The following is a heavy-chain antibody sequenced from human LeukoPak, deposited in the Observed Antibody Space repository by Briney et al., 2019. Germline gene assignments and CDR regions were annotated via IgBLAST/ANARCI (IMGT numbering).Heavy chain of an antibody. CDR2: IYYSVST. Sequence: SETLSLTCTVSGGSISSSTYYGCWIRQPPGKGLEWIVSIYYSVSTYYNTSLKSRVTISVDTPKNQFSLKLSSVTAADTAVYYCARGPRWLQDYFNYWGQGTLVTVSS. J-gene: IGHJ4*02. CDR3: ARGPRWLQDYFNY. V-gene: IGHV4-39*07. D-gene: IGHD5-24*01. CDR1: GGSISSSTYY.